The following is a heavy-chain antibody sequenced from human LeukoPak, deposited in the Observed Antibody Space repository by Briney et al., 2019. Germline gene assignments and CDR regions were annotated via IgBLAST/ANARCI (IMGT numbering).Heavy chain of an antibody. V-gene: IGHV3-48*01. J-gene: IGHJ4*02. CDR2: ISSSSSII. CDR1: GLTFTSYS. Sequence: GGSLRLSCAASGLTFTSYSMNWVRQAPGKGLEWVSYISSSSSIIYYADSVKGRFTISRDNSKNTLYLQMNSLRAEDTAVYYCAKDDSLGSGWPYYFDYWGQGTLVTVSS. CDR3: AKDDSLGSGWPYYFDY. D-gene: IGHD6-19*01.